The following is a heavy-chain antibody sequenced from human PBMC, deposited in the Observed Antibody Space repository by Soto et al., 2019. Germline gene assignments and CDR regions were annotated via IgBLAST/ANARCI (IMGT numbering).Heavy chain of an antibody. CDR1: GFTFSSYS. J-gene: IGHJ3*02. V-gene: IGHV3-21*01. Sequence: GGSLRLSCAASGFTFSSYSMNWVRQAPGKGLEWVSSISSSSSYIYYADSVKGRFTISRDNAKNSLYLQMNSLRAEDTVVYYCSRALRCSEWNDAFDMWGQGTMVAVSS. CDR3: SRALRCSEWNDAFDM. D-gene: IGHD3-3*01. CDR2: ISSSSSYI.